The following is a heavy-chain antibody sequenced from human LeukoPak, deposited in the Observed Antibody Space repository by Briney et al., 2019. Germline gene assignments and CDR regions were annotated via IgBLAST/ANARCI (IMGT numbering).Heavy chain of an antibody. D-gene: IGHD3-10*01. CDR2: RTNSYTT. CDR3: ARGKYYYGSGSYIDAFDI. CDR1: GFTFSDHY. J-gene: IGHJ3*02. V-gene: IGHV3-72*01. Sequence: GGSLRLSCAASGFTFSDHYMDWLRQAPGKGLEWVGRRTNSYTTEYAASVRGRFTISGDDSKNTLYLQMSSLKTEDTAVYYCARGKYYYGSGSYIDAFDIWGQGTMVTVSS.